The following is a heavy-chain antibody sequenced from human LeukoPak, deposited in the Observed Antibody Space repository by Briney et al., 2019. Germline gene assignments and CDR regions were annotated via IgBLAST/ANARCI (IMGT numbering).Heavy chain of an antibody. V-gene: IGHV3-74*01. Sequence: GGSLRLSCAASGSAFSRSWIHWVRQAPGKGLVWVSHINNDASRTTYADSVRGRFTISRDNSKNTLYLGMNSLRPEGTAVYYCAKGYGSGSYGIDYWGQGTLVTVSS. J-gene: IGHJ4*02. CDR2: INNDASRT. CDR1: GSAFSRSW. CDR3: AKGYGSGSYGIDY. D-gene: IGHD3-10*01.